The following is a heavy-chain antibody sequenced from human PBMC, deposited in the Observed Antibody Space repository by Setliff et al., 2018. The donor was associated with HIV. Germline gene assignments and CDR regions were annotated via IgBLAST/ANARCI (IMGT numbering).Heavy chain of an antibody. J-gene: IGHJ4*02. D-gene: IGHD3-10*01. CDR1: GDFSNIQW. V-gene: IGHV4-59*08. CDR3: ARHFPSISLFFGDPGPFDR. CDR2: IYYSGTT. Sequence: PSETLSLTCTVSGDFSNIQWWTWIRQPPGKGLEWIGTIYYSGTTNYNPSLKSRVAISIDTSKNQFSLKLTSVTAADTAVYFCARHFPSISLFFGDPGPFDRWGQGALVTVSS.